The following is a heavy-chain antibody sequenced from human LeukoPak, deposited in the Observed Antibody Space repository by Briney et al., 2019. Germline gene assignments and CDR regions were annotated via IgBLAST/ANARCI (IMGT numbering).Heavy chain of an antibody. J-gene: IGHJ4*02. CDR2: IYTSGST. CDR1: GSSISSYY. V-gene: IGHV4-4*08. D-gene: IGHD3-10*01. Sequence: SETLSRTCTVSGSSISSYYLSWIRQPPGKGLEWIGYIYTSGSTNYNPSLKSRVTISVDTSKNQFSLKLSSVTAADTAVYYCARDVWFGAGRTFDYWGQGTLVTVSS. CDR3: ARDVWFGAGRTFDY.